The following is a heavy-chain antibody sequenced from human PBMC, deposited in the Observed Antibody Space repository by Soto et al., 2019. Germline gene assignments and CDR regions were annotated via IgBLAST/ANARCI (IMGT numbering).Heavy chain of an antibody. D-gene: IGHD6-19*01. CDR2: ISYDGSNK. CDR1: GFTFSSYG. J-gene: IGHJ4*02. V-gene: IGHV3-30*18. Sequence: QVQLVESGGGVVQPGRSLRLSCAASGFTFSSYGMHWVRQAPGKGLEWVAVISYDGSNKYYADSVKGRFTISRDNSKNTLYLQMNSLRAEDTSVYYCAKEAGVDSSGWYNYWGQGTLVTVSS. CDR3: AKEAGVDSSGWYNY.